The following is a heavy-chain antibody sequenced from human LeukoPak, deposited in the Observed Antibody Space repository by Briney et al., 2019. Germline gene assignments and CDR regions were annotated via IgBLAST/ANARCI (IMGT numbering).Heavy chain of an antibody. D-gene: IGHD5-18*01. CDR2: ISFSGTYI. J-gene: IGHJ4*02. V-gene: IGHV3-21*01. Sequence: GGSLRLSCAASGFTFSSYGMHWVRQAPGKGLEWVSSISFSGTYIYYADSLKGRITISRDNARRSLFLQMNSPRAEDTAVYYCARRASTERGHSYGLDYWGQGTLVTVSS. CDR3: ARRASTERGHSYGLDY. CDR1: GFTFSSYG.